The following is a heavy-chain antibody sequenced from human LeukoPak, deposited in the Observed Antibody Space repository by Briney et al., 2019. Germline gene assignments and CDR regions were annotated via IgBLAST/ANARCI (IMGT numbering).Heavy chain of an antibody. D-gene: IGHD6-6*01. Sequence: SETLSLTCTVSGGSISSYYWSWIRQPPGKGLEWIGYIYYSGSTNYNPSLKSRVTISVDTSKNQFSLKLSSVTAAGTAVYYCARGIAARRFDPWGQGTLVTVSS. CDR1: GGSISSYY. CDR2: IYYSGST. J-gene: IGHJ5*02. CDR3: ARGIAARRFDP. V-gene: IGHV4-59*12.